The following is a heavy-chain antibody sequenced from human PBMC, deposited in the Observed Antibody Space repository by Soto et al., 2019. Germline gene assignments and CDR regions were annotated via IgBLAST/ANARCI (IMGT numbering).Heavy chain of an antibody. CDR1: GGSISSSSYY. CDR3: ARPSSGWHYFDY. J-gene: IGHJ4*02. CDR2: IYYSGST. Sequence: SETLSLTCTVSGGSISSSSYYWGWIRQPPGKGLEWIGSIYYSGSTYYNPSLKSRVTIPVDTSKNQFSLKLSSVTAADTAVYYCARPSSGWHYFDYWGQGTLVTVSS. V-gene: IGHV4-39*01. D-gene: IGHD6-19*01.